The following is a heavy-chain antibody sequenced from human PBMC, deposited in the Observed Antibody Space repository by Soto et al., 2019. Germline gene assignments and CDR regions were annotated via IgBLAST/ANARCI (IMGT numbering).Heavy chain of an antibody. CDR1: GYTFTSYD. D-gene: IGHD1-1*01. Sequence: GASVKVSCKASGYTFTSYDINWVRQATGQGLEWMGWMNPNSGNTGYAQKFQGRVTMTRNTSISTAYMELSSLRSEDTAVYYCAREYSTTQANWFDPWGQGTLVTSPQ. CDR3: AREYSTTQANWFDP. V-gene: IGHV1-8*01. CDR2: MNPNSGNT. J-gene: IGHJ5*02.